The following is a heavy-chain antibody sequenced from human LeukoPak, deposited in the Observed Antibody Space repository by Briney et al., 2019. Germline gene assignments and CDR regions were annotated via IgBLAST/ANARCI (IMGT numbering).Heavy chain of an antibody. CDR1: GLTVSDNY. V-gene: IGHV3-66*04. Sequence: TGGSLRLSCAASGLTVSDNYMTWVRQAPGKGLEWVSILYSDGRTFYADSVKDRFIISRDNSNNTLYLQMNSLRAEDTAVYYCAKQWGPGYWGLGTLVTVFS. J-gene: IGHJ4*02. D-gene: IGHD3-16*01. CDR3: AKQWGPGY. CDR2: LYSDGRT.